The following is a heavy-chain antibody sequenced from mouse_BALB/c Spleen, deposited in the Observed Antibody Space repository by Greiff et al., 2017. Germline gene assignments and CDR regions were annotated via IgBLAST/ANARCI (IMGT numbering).Heavy chain of an antibody. V-gene: IGHV2-9*02. Sequence: VKLVESGPGLVAPSQSLSITCTVSGFSLTSYGVHWVRQPPGKGLEWLGVIWAGGRTNYNSALMSRLSISKDNSKSQVFLKMNSLQTDDTAMYYCARDRGVPYYGKGGWYFDVGGAGTTGTVSS. D-gene: IGHD2-10*01. CDR3: ARDRGVPYYGKGGWYFDV. J-gene: IGHJ1*01. CDR2: IWAGGRT. CDR1: GFSLTSYG.